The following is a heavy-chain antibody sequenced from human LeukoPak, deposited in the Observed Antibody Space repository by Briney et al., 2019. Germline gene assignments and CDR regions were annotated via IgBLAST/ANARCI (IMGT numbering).Heavy chain of an antibody. D-gene: IGHD1-14*01. V-gene: IGHV1-69*04. CDR1: GGTFSSYA. Sequence: ASVKVSCKASGGTFSSYAISWVRQAPGQGLEWMGRIIPILGIANYAQKFQGRVTITADKSTSTAYMELSSLRSEDTAVYYCARGDDQAGYYYYYGMDVWGQGTTVTVSS. J-gene: IGHJ6*02. CDR2: IIPILGIA. CDR3: ARGDDQAGYYYYYGMDV.